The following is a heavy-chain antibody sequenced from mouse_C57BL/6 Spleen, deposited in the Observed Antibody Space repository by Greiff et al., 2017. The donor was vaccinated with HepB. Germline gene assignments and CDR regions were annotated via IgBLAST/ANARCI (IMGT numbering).Heavy chain of an antibody. V-gene: IGHV1-78*01. CDR3: ARRNYGYDEGFAY. D-gene: IGHD2-2*01. CDR2: IYPRDGST. Sequence: QVQLQQSAAELVKPGASVKISCKVSGYTFTDHTIHWMKQRPEQGLEWIGYIYPRDGSTRFNEKFKGKATLTADKSSSTASMQLNSLTSEDSAVYFCARRNYGYDEGFAYWGQGTLVTVSA. J-gene: IGHJ3*01. CDR1: GYTFTDHT.